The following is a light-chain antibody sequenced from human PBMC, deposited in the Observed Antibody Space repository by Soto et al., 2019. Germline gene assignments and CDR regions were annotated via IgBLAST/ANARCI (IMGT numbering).Light chain of an antibody. J-gene: IGKJ3*01. CDR1: QSVSSSY. Sequence: IVLTQSPGTLSLSPGERATLSCRASQSVSSSYLAWYQQKPGQAPRLLIYGASRRATGIPDRFSGGGSGTDFTLTISRLEPEDFAVYYCQQYGSSPLFTFGPGTKVDIK. CDR2: GAS. V-gene: IGKV3-20*01. CDR3: QQYGSSPLFT.